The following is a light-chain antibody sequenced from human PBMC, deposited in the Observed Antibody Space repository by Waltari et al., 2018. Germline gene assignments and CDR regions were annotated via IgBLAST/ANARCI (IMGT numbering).Light chain of an antibody. CDR3: SSYTTSSAPGV. CDR2: EVS. J-gene: IGLJ1*01. CDR1: SSDVGSSNL. Sequence: QSALTQPASVSGSPGQSITISCTGTSSDVGSSNLVSWYQQHPGKAPKLMIYEVSKRPSGVSNRFSGSKSGNTASLTISGLQAEDEADYYCSSYTTSSAPGVFGTGTRVTVL. V-gene: IGLV2-14*02.